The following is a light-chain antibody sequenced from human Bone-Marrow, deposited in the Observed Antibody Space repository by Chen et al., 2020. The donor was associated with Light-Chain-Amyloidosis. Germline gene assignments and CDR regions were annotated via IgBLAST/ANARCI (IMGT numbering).Light chain of an antibody. CDR3: QQYSSFPYT. J-gene: IGKJ2*01. Sequence: DIQMTQSPSSLAASVGDRVTITCRASQDISNFLAWFQQKPGKAPKSLIYTASNVQSGVPSKFSGSGSGTDFTRTISSLQPDDFATYYCQQYSSFPYTFGQGTKLEI. CDR2: TAS. V-gene: IGKV1-16*02. CDR1: QDISNF.